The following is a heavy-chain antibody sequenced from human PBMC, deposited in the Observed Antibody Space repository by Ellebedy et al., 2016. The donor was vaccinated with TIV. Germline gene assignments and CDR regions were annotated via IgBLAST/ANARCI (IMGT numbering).Heavy chain of an antibody. D-gene: IGHD3-10*01. V-gene: IGHV1-69*06. Sequence: SVKVSXXASGGTFSSYAISWVRQAPGQGLEWMGGIIPIFGTANYAQKFQGRVTITADKSTSTAYMELSSLRSEDTAVYYCAIFMVRVRGFDYWGQGTLVTVSS. CDR1: GGTFSSYA. J-gene: IGHJ4*02. CDR2: IIPIFGTA. CDR3: AIFMVRVRGFDY.